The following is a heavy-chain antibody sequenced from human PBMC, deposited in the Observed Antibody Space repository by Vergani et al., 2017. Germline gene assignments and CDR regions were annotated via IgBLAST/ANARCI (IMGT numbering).Heavy chain of an antibody. D-gene: IGHD2-8*01. J-gene: IGHJ6*03. CDR1: GGSFTSYH. Sequence: QVQLQQWGGGLLKPSETLSLTCVVNGGSFTSYHWTWIRQSPGEGLEWVGDIDHTGRPDYNPSLKSRLTMSVDKFRNQFSLTLMSVTATDTAIYFCARMNTQTNGQLYYYYYMDVWGQGTAVTVS. CDR3: ARMNTQTNGQLYYYYYMDV. V-gene: IGHV4-34*01. CDR2: IDHTGRP.